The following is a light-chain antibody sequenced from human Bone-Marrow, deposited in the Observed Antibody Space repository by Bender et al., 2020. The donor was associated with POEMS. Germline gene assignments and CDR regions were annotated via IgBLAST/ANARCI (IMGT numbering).Light chain of an antibody. CDR1: SSDVGGYNY. Sequence: QSALTQPAFVSGSPGQSITISCTGTSSDVGGYNYVSWYQQYPGKAPKLMIYDVSNRPSGVSNRFTGSKSGNTASLTISGLQAEDEADYYCNSYTSSSTWVFGGGTKLTVL. V-gene: IGLV2-14*01. J-gene: IGLJ3*02. CDR3: NSYTSSSTWV. CDR2: DVS.